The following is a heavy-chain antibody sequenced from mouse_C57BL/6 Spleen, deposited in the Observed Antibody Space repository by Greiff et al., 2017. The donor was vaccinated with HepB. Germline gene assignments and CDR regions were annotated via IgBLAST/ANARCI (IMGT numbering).Heavy chain of an antibody. D-gene: IGHD2-4*01. CDR1: GFTFSSYA. CDR3: ARVYDYEDYAMDY. J-gene: IGHJ4*01. CDR2: ISDGGSYT. V-gene: IGHV5-4*01. Sequence: EVQVVESGGGLVKPGGSLKLSCAASGFTFSSYAMSWVRQTPEKRLEWVATISDGGSYTYYPDNVKGRFTISRDNAKNNLYLQMSHLKSEDTAMYYCARVYDYEDYAMDYWGQGTSVTVSS.